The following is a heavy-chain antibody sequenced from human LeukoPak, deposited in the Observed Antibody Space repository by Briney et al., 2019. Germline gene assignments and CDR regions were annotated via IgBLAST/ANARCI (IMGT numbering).Heavy chain of an antibody. V-gene: IGHV3-11*04. Sequence: PGGSLRLSCAASGFTFSDYYMTWIRQAPGKGLGIVAYINGSGNVMVYADSVKGRFTVSRDNAQNSVYLQMKSLRDEDTAFYYCSRDPRPCDYWGQGTLVTVSS. CDR3: SRDPRPCDY. J-gene: IGHJ4*02. CDR2: INGSGNVM. CDR1: GFTFSDYY.